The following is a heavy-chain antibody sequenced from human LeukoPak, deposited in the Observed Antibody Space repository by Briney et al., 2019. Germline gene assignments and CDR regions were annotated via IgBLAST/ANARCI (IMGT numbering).Heavy chain of an antibody. CDR2: INHSGST. D-gene: IGHD2-2*01. CDR1: GGSFSGYY. Sequence: SETLSLTCAVYGGSFSGYYWSWIRQPPGKGLEWIGEINHSGSTNYNPSLKSRVTISVDTSKNQFSLKLSSVTAADTAVYYCARAIGYCSSTSCYDRGNYFDYWGQGTLVTVSS. J-gene: IGHJ4*02. CDR3: ARAIGYCSSTSCYDRGNYFDY. V-gene: IGHV4-34*01.